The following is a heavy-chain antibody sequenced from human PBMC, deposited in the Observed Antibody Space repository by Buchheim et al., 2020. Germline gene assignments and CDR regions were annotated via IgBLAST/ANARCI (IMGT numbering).Heavy chain of an antibody. Sequence: EVQLVESGGGLVQPGGSLRLSCAASGFTFSSYSMNWVRQAPGKGVEWVSYISSSSDSIYYADSVEGRFTISRDNAKNSLYLQMNSLRAEDTAVYYCTRGQAAPSDYWGQGAL. J-gene: IGHJ4*02. V-gene: IGHV3-48*01. CDR1: GFTFSSYS. CDR2: ISSSSDSI. D-gene: IGHD2-15*01. CDR3: TRGQAAPSDY.